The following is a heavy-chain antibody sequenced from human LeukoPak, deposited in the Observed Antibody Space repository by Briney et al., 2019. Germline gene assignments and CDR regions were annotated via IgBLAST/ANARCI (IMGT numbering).Heavy chain of an antibody. Sequence: SETLSLTCTVSGGSIDSGDSYWSWIRQPPGKGLEWIGYIYHSGSTYYNPSLKSRITMSVDTSKKQLSLKLTSVTAADTAVYYCARATVTVFDYWGQGTLVTVSS. D-gene: IGHD4-17*01. CDR2: IYHSGST. J-gene: IGHJ4*02. V-gene: IGHV4-30-4*01. CDR1: GGSIDSGDSY. CDR3: ARATVTVFDY.